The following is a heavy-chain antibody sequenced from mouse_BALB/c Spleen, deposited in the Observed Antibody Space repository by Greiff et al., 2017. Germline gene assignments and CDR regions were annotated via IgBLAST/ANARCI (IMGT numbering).Heavy chain of an antibody. D-gene: IGHD2-4*01. CDR2: ISSGGSYT. V-gene: IGHV5-6*01. J-gene: IGHJ4*01. CDR1: GFTFSSYG. CDR3: ARHGGDYDEEGYYAMDY. Sequence: EVKLMESGGDLVKPGGSLKLSCAASGFTFSSYGMSWVRQTPDKRLEWVATISSGGSYTYYPDSVKGRFTISRDNAKNTLYLQMSSLKSEDTAMYYCARHGGDYDEEGYYAMDYWGQGTSVTVSS.